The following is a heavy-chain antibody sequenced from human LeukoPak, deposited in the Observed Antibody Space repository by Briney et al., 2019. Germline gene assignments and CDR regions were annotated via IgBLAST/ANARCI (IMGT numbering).Heavy chain of an antibody. CDR2: IIVYTGYT. J-gene: IGHJ6*03. CDR3: ARVGPSEVGARGYYYYYYMDV. Sequence: ASVKVSCKASGYTFTSYGISWVRQAPGQGLEWMGWIIVYTGYTNSAQNLQGRVTMITDTSTTTAYMELRSLRSDDTAVYYCARVGPSEVGARGYYYYYYMDVWGKGTTVTISS. D-gene: IGHD1-26*01. V-gene: IGHV1-18*01. CDR1: GYTFTSYG.